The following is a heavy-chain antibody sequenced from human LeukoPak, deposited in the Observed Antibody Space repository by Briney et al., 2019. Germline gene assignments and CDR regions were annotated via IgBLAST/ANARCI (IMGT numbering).Heavy chain of an antibody. J-gene: IGHJ4*02. V-gene: IGHV1-18*01. CDR1: GYTFTSYG. CDR2: ISAYNGNT. D-gene: IGHD3-10*01. CDR3: ATFMTYYYGSGSYYPGDY. Sequence: ASVKVSCKASGYTFTSYGSSWVRQAPGQGLEWMGWISAYNGNTNYAQKLQGRVTMTRDTSTSTVYMELSSLRSEDTAVYYCATFMTYYYGSGSYYPGDYWGQGTLVTVSS.